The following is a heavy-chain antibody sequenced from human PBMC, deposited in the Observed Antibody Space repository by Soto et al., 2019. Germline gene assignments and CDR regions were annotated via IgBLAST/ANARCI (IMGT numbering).Heavy chain of an antibody. J-gene: IGHJ5*02. CDR3: ARHAWFGEFDP. V-gene: IGHV4-39*01. CDR1: GGCISSVSHY. CDR2: IYYSGIT. D-gene: IGHD3-10*01. Sequence: SETVSPTCTVSGGCISSVSHYWAWVRQPPGKDLEWIGSIYYSGITYSNPSLKSRVTISVDTSKNRFSLKLSSVTDADTAVFYCARHAWFGEFDPWGQGTLVT.